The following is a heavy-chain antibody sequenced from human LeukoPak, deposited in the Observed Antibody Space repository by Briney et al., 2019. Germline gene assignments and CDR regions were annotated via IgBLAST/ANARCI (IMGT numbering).Heavy chain of an antibody. J-gene: IGHJ4*02. CDR1: GYTFTGYY. V-gene: IGHV1-2*02. CDR3: ARVTPTYYYDSSGYYYFDY. CDR2: INPNSGGT. D-gene: IGHD3-22*01. Sequence: GASVKVSCKASGYTFTGYYMHWVRQAPGQGLEWMGWINPNSGGTNYAQKFQGRVTMTRDTSISTAYMELSRLRSDDTAVYYCARVTPTYYYDSSGYYYFDYWGQGTLVTVSS.